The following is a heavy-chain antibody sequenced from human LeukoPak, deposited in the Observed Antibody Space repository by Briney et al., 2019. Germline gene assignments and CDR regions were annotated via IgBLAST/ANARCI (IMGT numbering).Heavy chain of an antibody. D-gene: IGHD3-10*01. CDR3: ARVPQAAGSGSSGARIYYYYYYMDV. Sequence: GSLRPSRATSWVTGRSNFLSLVRQAPRKGVEWVPVIYSGCNPYYADSVKGRFTISRDNSKNTLYLQMNSLRAEDTAMYYCARVPQAAGSGSSGARIYYYYYYMDVWGKGTTVTVSS. V-gene: IGHV3-53*01. J-gene: IGHJ6*03. CDR2: IYSGCNP. CDR1: WVTGRSNF.